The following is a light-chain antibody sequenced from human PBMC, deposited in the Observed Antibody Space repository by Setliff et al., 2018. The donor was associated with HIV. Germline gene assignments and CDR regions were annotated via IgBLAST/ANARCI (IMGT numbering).Light chain of an antibody. Sequence: QSVLTQPASVSGSPGQSITISCTGTNSDIGAYNYVSWYQQYPGKAPKLMIYDVSNRPSGVSNRFSGSKSGNTASLTISGLQAEDEADYYCCSYSSSSTLYVFGTGTKVTV. CDR1: NSDIGAYNY. CDR2: DVS. CDR3: CSYSSSSTLYV. V-gene: IGLV2-14*03. J-gene: IGLJ1*01.